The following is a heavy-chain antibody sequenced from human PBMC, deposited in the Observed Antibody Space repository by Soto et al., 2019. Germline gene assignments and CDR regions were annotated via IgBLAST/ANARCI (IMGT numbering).Heavy chain of an antibody. CDR3: ARDYNDFWNGHFDY. D-gene: IGHD3-3*01. Sequence: EMHLVESGGRLVQRGGSLRLSCAASGFSVSDYSMNWVRQAPGRGLEWVSYISSSSFTIHYADSVEGRFAISRDNAKNSLYLQMNSLRAEDTAVYYCARDYNDFWNGHFDYWGQGALVTVSS. CDR1: GFSVSDYS. V-gene: IGHV3-48*01. J-gene: IGHJ4*02. CDR2: ISSSSFTI.